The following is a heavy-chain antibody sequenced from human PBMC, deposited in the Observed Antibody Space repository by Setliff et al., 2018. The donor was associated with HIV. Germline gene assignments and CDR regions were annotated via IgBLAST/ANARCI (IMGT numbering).Heavy chain of an antibody. V-gene: IGHV4-4*07. D-gene: IGHD3-10*01. CDR1: GGSISGYF. CDR2: IYTSGST. J-gene: IGHJ4*02. CDR3: TRHLPVYYGSGVSYYFDY. Sequence: SETLSLTCNVSGGSISGYFWTWIRQPAGKGLEWIGRIYTSGSTNYNPPLKSRVTISLDTSKNEVSLKLTSVTAADTAMYYCTRHLPVYYGSGVSYYFDYWGQGTLVTVSS.